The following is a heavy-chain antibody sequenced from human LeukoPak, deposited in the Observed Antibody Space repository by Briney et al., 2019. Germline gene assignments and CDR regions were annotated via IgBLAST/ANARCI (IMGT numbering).Heavy chain of an antibody. J-gene: IGHJ4*02. D-gene: IGHD6-13*01. CDR3: ASGAQRGYSSSWPLLVDY. CDR1: GGTFSSYA. CDR2: IIPILGIA. Sequence: GSSVKVSCKASGGTFSSYAISWVRQAPGQGLEWMGRIIPILGIANYAQKFQGRVTITADKSTSTAYMELSSLRSEDTAVYYCASGAQRGYSSSWPLLVDYWGQGTLVTVSS. V-gene: IGHV1-69*04.